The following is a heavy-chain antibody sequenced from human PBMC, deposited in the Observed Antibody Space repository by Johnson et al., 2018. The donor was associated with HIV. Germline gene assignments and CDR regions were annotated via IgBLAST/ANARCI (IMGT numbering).Heavy chain of an antibody. J-gene: IGHJ3*02. CDR2: ISYDGSNK. CDR1: GFTFSSYA. CDR3: AKGEYFDS. Sequence: VQLVESGGGVVQPGRSLRLSCAASGFTFSSYAMHWVRQAPGKGLEWVAVISYDGSNKYYADSVKGRFTISRDNSKNTVWLQLNSLRAEDTGVYYCAKGEYFDSGGQGTMVTVSS. V-gene: IGHV3-30-3*01. D-gene: IGHD3-10*01.